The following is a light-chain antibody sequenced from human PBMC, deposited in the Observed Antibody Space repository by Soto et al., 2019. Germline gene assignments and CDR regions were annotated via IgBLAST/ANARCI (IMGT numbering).Light chain of an antibody. CDR3: QHYGSSPLYI. V-gene: IGKV3-20*01. CDR2: GAS. Sequence: EIVLTQSPGTLSLSPRERATLSCRASQSVSSSSLAWYQQKPGQAPRLLSYGASSRATGIPDRFSGSGSGTDFTLTISRLEPEDFAVYYCQHYGSSPLYIFGQGTKLEIK. J-gene: IGKJ2*01. CDR1: QSVSSSS.